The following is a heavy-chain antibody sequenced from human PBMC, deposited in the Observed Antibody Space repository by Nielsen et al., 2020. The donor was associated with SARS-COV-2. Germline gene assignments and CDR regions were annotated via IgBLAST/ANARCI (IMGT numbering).Heavy chain of an antibody. CDR1: GGSISSYY. CDR2: IYYSGST. Sequence: SETLSLTCTVSGGSISSYYWSWIRQPPGKGLEWIGYIYYSGSTNYNPSLKSRVTISVDTSKNQFSLKLSSVTAADTAVYYCARGRRRAVAGTDWGQGTLVTVSS. D-gene: IGHD6-19*01. V-gene: IGHV4-59*13. CDR3: ARGRRRAVAGTD. J-gene: IGHJ4*02.